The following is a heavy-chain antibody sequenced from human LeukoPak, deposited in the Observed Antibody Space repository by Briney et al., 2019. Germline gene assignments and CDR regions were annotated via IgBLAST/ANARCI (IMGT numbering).Heavy chain of an antibody. J-gene: IGHJ3*02. D-gene: IGHD4-17*01. Sequence: KASETLSLTCTVSGGSISTHYWTWIRQPPGKGLEWIGYISYIGTTNHNPSLKSRVSISVDTSKTYISLKLSSVTAADTAVYYCARDQTTVTKGFDIWGQGTKVTVSS. CDR2: ISYIGTT. CDR1: GGSISTHY. V-gene: IGHV4-59*11. CDR3: ARDQTTVTKGFDI.